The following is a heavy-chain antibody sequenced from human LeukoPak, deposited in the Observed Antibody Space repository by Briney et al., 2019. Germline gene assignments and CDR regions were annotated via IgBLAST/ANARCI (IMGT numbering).Heavy chain of an antibody. CDR3: ARQSSGWIDY. D-gene: IGHD6-19*01. Sequence: SETLSLTCTVSGGSISGSSYYWGWIRQPPGKGLEWIGSIYYSGSTYYKPSLKSRVTISVEMSKNQFSLKLTSVTAADTAVYYCARQSSGWIDYWGQGTLVTVSS. V-gene: IGHV4-39*01. CDR2: IYYSGST. J-gene: IGHJ4*02. CDR1: GGSISGSSYY.